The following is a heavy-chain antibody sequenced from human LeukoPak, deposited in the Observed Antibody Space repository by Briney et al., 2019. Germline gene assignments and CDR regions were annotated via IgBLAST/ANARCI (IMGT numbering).Heavy chain of an antibody. V-gene: IGHV3-23*01. Sequence: PGGSLRLSCAASGFTFSSYAMSWVRQAPGKGLEWVSAISSSGGSTYYADSVKGRFTISRDNSKNTLYLQMNSLRAEDTAVYYCAKEPRRDIVATTGDYWGQGTLVTVSS. J-gene: IGHJ4*02. CDR3: AKEPRRDIVATTGDY. CDR2: ISSSGGST. CDR1: GFTFSSYA. D-gene: IGHD5-12*01.